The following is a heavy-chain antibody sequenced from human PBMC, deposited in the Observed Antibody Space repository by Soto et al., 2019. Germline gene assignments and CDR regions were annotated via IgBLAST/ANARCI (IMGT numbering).Heavy chain of an antibody. CDR3: AREGINNYNEYYFDS. Sequence: VGSLRLSCAASGFTFSSYSMNWVRQGPGKGLEWVSSISGSGNYTHYADFLRGRFTISRDNAKTSLYLQMNSLRAEDTAVYYCAREGINNYNEYYFDSWGQGTVVTVSS. CDR1: GFTFSSYS. J-gene: IGHJ4*02. V-gene: IGHV3-21*01. D-gene: IGHD4-4*01. CDR2: ISGSGNYT.